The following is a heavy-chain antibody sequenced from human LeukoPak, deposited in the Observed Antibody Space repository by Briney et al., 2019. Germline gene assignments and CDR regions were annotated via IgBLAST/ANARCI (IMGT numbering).Heavy chain of an antibody. CDR3: ARWARAADAFDI. V-gene: IGHV4-59*01. J-gene: IGHJ3*02. Sequence: SETLSLTCTVSGGSISSYYWSWIRQPPGKGLEWIGYIYYSGSTNYNPSLKSRVTISVDTSKNQFSLKLSSVTAADTAVYYCARWARAADAFDIWGEGTMVTVSS. CDR1: GGSISSYY. CDR2: IYYSGST.